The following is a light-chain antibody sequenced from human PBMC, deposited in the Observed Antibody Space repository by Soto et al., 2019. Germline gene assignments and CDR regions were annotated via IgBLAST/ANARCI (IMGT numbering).Light chain of an antibody. CDR1: RSNIGSYS. Sequence: QSVLTQPPSASGTPGQRVTISCSGSRSNIGSYSVNCYQQVPGTAPKFLIYGNDQRPSGVPDRFSASKSGTSASLGISGLRSEDEADFFCAAWDDKLSAVLFGGGTKLTVL. J-gene: IGLJ2*01. V-gene: IGLV1-47*01. CDR2: GND. CDR3: AAWDDKLSAVL.